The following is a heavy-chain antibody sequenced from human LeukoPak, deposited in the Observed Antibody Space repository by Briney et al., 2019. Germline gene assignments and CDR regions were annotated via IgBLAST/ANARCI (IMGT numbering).Heavy chain of an antibody. J-gene: IGHJ4*02. CDR1: GFSFSTNS. Sequence: GGSLRLSCAASGFSFSTNSMNWVRQVPGKGLEWISYISSNSATTYYADSVKGRFTISRDNAKNSLYLQMNSLRAEDTAVYYCAVRGEMAKIPDYWGQGTLVTVSS. D-gene: IGHD5-24*01. CDR3: AVRGEMAKIPDY. CDR2: ISSNSATT. V-gene: IGHV3-48*01.